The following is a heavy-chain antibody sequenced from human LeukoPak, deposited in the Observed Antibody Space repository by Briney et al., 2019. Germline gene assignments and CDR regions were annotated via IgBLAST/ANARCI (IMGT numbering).Heavy chain of an antibody. CDR1: GGSISSYY. V-gene: IGHV4-59*08. Sequence: SETLSLTCTVSGGSISSYYWSWIRQPPGKGLEWIGYIYYSGSTNYNPSLKSRVTISVDTSKNQFSLKLSSVTAADTAVYYCAGLSSHWSFDHWGQGTLVTVSS. CDR3: AGLSSHWSFDH. J-gene: IGHJ4*02. D-gene: IGHD6-13*01. CDR2: IYYSGST.